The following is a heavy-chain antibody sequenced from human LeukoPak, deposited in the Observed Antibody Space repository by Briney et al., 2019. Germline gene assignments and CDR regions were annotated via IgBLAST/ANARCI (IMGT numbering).Heavy chain of an antibody. CDR2: IYYSGST. Sequence: SQTLSLTCTASGGSISSGGYYWSWIRQHPGKGLEWIGYIYYSGSTYYNPSLKSRVTISVDTSKNQFSLKLSSVTAADTAVYYCASGRLSPYCSSTSCHMPTRYYYYGMDVWGQGTTVTVSS. V-gene: IGHV4-31*03. D-gene: IGHD2-2*01. J-gene: IGHJ6*02. CDR3: ASGRLSPYCSSTSCHMPTRYYYYGMDV. CDR1: GGSISSGGYY.